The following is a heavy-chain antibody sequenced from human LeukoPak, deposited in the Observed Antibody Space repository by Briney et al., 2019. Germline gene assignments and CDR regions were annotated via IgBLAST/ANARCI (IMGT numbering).Heavy chain of an antibody. Sequence: GGSLRLSCAASGFTFSNYAINWGRQTPGNGLVWVSIISGSGGAPYYADSVKRRFTISRANSKISVYVQMYSLRAEDTAVYYCARWTNFHAFDIWRQGTLVTVSS. V-gene: IGHV3-23*01. D-gene: IGHD1-1*01. J-gene: IGHJ3*02. CDR2: ISGSGGAP. CDR1: GFTFSNYA. CDR3: ARWTNFHAFDI.